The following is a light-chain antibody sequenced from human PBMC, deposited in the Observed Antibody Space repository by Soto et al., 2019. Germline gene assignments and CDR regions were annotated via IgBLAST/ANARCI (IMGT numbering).Light chain of an antibody. CDR1: QDSSNY. J-gene: IGKJ4*01. V-gene: IGKV1-33*01. CDR2: DAS. Sequence: DIPMTQSPSSLSASVGDRVTITCQASQDSSNYLNWYQQKPVKAPKLLIYDASNLETGVPSRFGGSGYGTDFTFTISSLQPEDIATYYCQQYDILPPLTFGGGTRVEIK. CDR3: QQYDILPPLT.